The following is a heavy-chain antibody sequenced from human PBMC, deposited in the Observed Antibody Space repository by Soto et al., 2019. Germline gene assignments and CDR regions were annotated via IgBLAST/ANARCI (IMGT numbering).Heavy chain of an antibody. CDR2: IGPSGGDI. Sequence: GGSLRLSCAASGFTFYSYAMAWVLQAPGKGLEWVSSIGPSGGDISYADSVKGRFSVSRDNSKNTLYLQMNTLRAEDTAVYYCARKIFGYHPFDYWGQGTLVTVSS. J-gene: IGHJ4*02. V-gene: IGHV3-23*01. CDR1: GFTFYSYA. CDR3: ARKIFGYHPFDY. D-gene: IGHD3-3*01.